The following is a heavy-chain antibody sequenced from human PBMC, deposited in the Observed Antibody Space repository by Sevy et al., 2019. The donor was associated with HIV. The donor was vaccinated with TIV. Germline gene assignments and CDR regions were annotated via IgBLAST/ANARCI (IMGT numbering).Heavy chain of an antibody. CDR1: GFTFSDYN. CDR3: ARGVRTYDAFDL. J-gene: IGHJ3*01. D-gene: IGHD6-6*01. Sequence: GGSLRLSCAASGFTFSDYNMNWVRQAPGKRLEWVSYISGLSNYIYYADSVKGRFSISRDNAKNSLFLQMNSLRAEDTALYYCARGVRTYDAFDLWGQGTMVTVSS. V-gene: IGHV3-21*01. CDR2: ISGLSNYI.